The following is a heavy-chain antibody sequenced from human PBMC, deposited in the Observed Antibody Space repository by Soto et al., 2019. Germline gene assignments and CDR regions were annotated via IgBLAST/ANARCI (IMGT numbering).Heavy chain of an antibody. CDR2: IYYSGST. J-gene: IGHJ6*02. D-gene: IGHD3-3*01. CDR1: GGSISSGGYY. V-gene: IGHV4-31*03. CDR3: ARDAHPLSGSDYYYYGMDV. Sequence: QVQLQESGPGLVKPSQPLSLTCTVSGGSISSGGYYWSWIRQHPGKGLEWIGYIYYSGSTYYNPSLKGRVTISVDTSKNQFSLKLSSVTAADTAVYYCARDAHPLSGSDYYYYGMDVWGQGTTVTVSS.